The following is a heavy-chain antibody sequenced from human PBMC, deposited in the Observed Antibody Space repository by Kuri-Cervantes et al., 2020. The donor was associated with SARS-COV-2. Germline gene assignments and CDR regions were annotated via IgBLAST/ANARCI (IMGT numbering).Heavy chain of an antibody. V-gene: IGHV1-69*10. Sequence: SVKVSCKASGYIFTSYYMHWVRQAPGQGLEWMGGIVPMLGIPNYVEKFQGRFSITADKSTSTVYMELSSLRSEDTAVYYCARGVGSSGTGIGVDYYDHWGQGNLVPGSS. CDR1: GYIFTSYY. CDR3: ARGVGSSGTGIGVDYYDH. D-gene: IGHD3-22*01. CDR2: IVPMLGIP. J-gene: IGHJ4*02.